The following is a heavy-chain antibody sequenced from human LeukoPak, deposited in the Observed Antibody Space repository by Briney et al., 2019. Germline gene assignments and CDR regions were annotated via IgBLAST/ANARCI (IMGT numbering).Heavy chain of an antibody. Sequence: ASVKVSCKASGYTFTGYYMHWVRQAPGQGLEWMGWINPNSGGTNYAQKFQGRVTMTRDTSISTAYMELSRLRSDDTAVYCCARGIGYCSGGSCYTRWNWFDPWGQGTLVTVSS. CDR2: INPNSGGT. D-gene: IGHD2-15*01. J-gene: IGHJ5*02. CDR3: ARGIGYCSGGSCYTRWNWFDP. V-gene: IGHV1-2*02. CDR1: GYTFTGYY.